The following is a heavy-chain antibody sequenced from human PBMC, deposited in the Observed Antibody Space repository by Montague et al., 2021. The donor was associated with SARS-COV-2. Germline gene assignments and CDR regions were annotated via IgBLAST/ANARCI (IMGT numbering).Heavy chain of an antibody. CDR3: ARRSLGYCSGGSYYFAFDP. V-gene: IGHV4-59*01. J-gene: IGHJ5*02. CDR2: IYYSGST. Sequence: SETLSLTCTVSGGSISSYYWSWIRQPPGKGLEWIGYIYYSGSTNYNPSLKSRVTISVDTSKNQFSLKLSSVTAADTAVYYCARRSLGYCSGGSYYFAFDPWGQGTLVTVSS. D-gene: IGHD2-15*01. CDR1: GGSISSYY.